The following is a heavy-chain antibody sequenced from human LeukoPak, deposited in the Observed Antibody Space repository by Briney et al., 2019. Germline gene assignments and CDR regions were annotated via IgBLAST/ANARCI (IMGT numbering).Heavy chain of an antibody. CDR1: GFAFSNYW. CDR3: GITNSFSY. CDR2: IKQDGSET. Sequence: PGESLRLSCAASGFAFSNYWMNWVRQAPGKGLEWVANIKQDGSETNYVASVKGRFTISRDNAKNSLYLQMNSLRAEDTALYYCGITNSFSYGGQGTLVTVSP. D-gene: IGHD3-10*01. J-gene: IGHJ4*02. V-gene: IGHV3-7*01.